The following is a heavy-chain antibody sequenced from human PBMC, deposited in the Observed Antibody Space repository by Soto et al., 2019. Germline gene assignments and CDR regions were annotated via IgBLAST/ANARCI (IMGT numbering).Heavy chain of an antibody. J-gene: IGHJ4*02. CDR2: IIPIFGTA. Sequence: QVQLVQSGAEVKKPGSSVKVSCKASGGTFSSYSINWVRQAPGQGLEWMGEIIPIFGTANYAQKFQGSVTITVDESTSTAFMELSSLISEDTAVYYCARDGGRHSGGIDYWGQRTLVTVSS. D-gene: IGHD1-26*01. CDR1: GGTFSSYS. CDR3: ARDGGRHSGGIDY. V-gene: IGHV1-69*01.